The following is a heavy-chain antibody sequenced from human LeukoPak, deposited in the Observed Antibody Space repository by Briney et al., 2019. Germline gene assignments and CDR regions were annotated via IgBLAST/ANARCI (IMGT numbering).Heavy chain of an antibody. D-gene: IGHD3-22*01. CDR3: ARVSYDSSGYCRSAPFDY. J-gene: IGHJ4*02. V-gene: IGHV3-7*01. CDR1: GFTFSSYW. CDR2: IKQDGSEK. Sequence: GGSLRLSCAASGFTFSSYWMSWVRQAPGKGLEWVANIKQDGSEKYYVDSVKGRFTISRDNAKNSLYLKMSSLRAEDTAVYYCARVSYDSSGYCRSAPFDYWGRGTLVTVSS.